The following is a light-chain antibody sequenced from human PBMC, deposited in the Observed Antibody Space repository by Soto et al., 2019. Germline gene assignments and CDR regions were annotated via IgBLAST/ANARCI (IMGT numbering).Light chain of an antibody. CDR1: QSVSSSY. CDR3: QQYGCSPV. V-gene: IGKV3-20*01. J-gene: IGKJ2*01. Sequence: EIVLTQSPGTLSLSPGERATLSCRASQSVSSSYLAWYQQKPGQAPRLLIYGASSRATGIPDRFSGSGSGTDFTLTISRLEPEDFAVYYCQQYGCSPVFGQGTKLEIK. CDR2: GAS.